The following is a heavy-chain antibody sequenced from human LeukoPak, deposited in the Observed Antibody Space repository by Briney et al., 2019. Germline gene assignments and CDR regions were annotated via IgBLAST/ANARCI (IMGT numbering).Heavy chain of an antibody. CDR1: GDSVSSNSTA. V-gene: IGHV6-1*01. Sequence: SQTLSLTCAISGDSVSSNSTAWNWIRQSPLRGLEWLGRTYYRSKWHNDYAGSVKSRITINPDTSKNQFSLQVNSVTPEDTAVYYCAREYSSSGLAFDYWGQGTLVTVSS. J-gene: IGHJ4*02. D-gene: IGHD6-19*01. CDR3: AREYSSSGLAFDY. CDR2: TYYRSKWHN.